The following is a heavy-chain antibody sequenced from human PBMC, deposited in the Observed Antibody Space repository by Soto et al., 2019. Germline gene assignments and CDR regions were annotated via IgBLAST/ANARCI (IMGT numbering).Heavy chain of an antibody. CDR1: GGSFRGYH. D-gene: IGHD6-19*01. J-gene: IGHJ4*02. CDR2: INNSGST. CDR3: ARGGYTSGWFRF. V-gene: IGHV4-34*01. Sequence: XETLSLTCAVDGGSFRGYHWTWIRQPPGKGLEWIGEINNSGSTNDNPSLKSRVTISRDTSKSQFSLSLSSVTAADTAIYYCARGGYTSGWFRFWGQGILVTVSS.